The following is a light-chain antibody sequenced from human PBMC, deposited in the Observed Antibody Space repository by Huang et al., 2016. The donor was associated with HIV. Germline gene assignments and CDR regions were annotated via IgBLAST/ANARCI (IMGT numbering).Light chain of an antibody. CDR1: HDISKY. Sequence: DIQMTQSPPSLSASVGDGVTITCQASHDISKYLNWYQQKPGKVPRLLIYDASNLETGVPPRFSGGGSGTYFFFTISSLQPEDIATYYCQQYDNLRKTFGQGTKVEIK. J-gene: IGKJ2*01. V-gene: IGKV1-33*01. CDR3: QQYDNLRKT. CDR2: DAS.